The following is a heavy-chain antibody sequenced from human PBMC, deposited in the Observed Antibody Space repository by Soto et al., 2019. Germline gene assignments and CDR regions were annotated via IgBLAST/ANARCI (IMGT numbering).Heavy chain of an antibody. J-gene: IGHJ5*02. V-gene: IGHV1-2*02. Sequence: QAQLVQSGAEVKKPGASVKVSCKASGYTFTDDYIHWIRQAPGQGLEWMGFINPNDGVAKYAQKFQGRLTMTRDTSISTAYMELSGTMSDDTAVYYCAAVRRWLGEIYYLDPWGQGTLVTVSS. D-gene: IGHD3-10*01. CDR3: AAVRRWLGEIYYLDP. CDR1: GYTFTDDY. CDR2: INPNDGVA.